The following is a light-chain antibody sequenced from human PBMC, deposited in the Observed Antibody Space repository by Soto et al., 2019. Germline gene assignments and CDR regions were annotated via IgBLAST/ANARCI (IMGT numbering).Light chain of an antibody. V-gene: IGLV2-14*01. J-gene: IGLJ3*02. CDR1: SSDVGGYNY. CDR2: DVS. Sequence: QSALTQPASVSGSPGQSITISCTGTSSDVGGYNYVSWYQQHPGKAPKLMIYDVSNRPSGVSNCFSGSKSGNTASLTISGLQAEDDADYYCSSYTSSSLWVFGGGTKLTVL. CDR3: SSYTSSSLWV.